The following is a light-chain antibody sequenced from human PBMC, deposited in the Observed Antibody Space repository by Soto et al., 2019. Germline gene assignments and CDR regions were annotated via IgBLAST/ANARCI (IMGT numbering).Light chain of an antibody. CDR2: DVS. J-gene: IGLJ1*01. CDR3: ASYTTSSTYV. Sequence: QSALTHPASVSGSPGQSIAISCTVTSSDVGAFNYVSWYQQHPGKAPKFMIFDVSSRPSGVSDRFSGSKSGNTAALTISGLQTEDEADYYCASYTTSSTYVFGTGTKLTVL. V-gene: IGLV2-14*03. CDR1: SSDVGAFNY.